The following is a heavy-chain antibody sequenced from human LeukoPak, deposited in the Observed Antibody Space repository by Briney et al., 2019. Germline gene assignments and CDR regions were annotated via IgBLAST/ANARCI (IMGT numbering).Heavy chain of an antibody. J-gene: IGHJ4*02. CDR3: ARITYYYDSSGYSYYFDY. D-gene: IGHD3-22*01. CDR2: IYYSGTT. V-gene: IGHV4-59*01. CDR1: GGSISSYY. Sequence: SETLSLTCTVSGGSISSYYWSWIRQPPGKGLEWIGYIYYSGTTNYNPSLKSRVTISVDTSKNQFSLKLSSVTAADTAVYYCARITYYYDSSGYSYYFDYWGQGTLVTVSS.